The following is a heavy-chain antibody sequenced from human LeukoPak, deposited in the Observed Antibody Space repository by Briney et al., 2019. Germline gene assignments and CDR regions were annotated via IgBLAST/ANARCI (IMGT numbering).Heavy chain of an antibody. CDR2: ISGSGGST. J-gene: IGHJ4*02. D-gene: IGHD2-2*02. V-gene: IGHV3-23*01. Sequence: GGSLRLSCAASGFTFSSYAMSWVRQAPGKGLEWVSAISGSGGSTYYADSVKCRFTISRDNSKNTLYLQMNSLRAEATAVYYCAKESTFVVVPAAIPDYWGQGTLVTVSS. CDR3: AKESTFVVVPAAIPDY. CDR1: GFTFSSYA.